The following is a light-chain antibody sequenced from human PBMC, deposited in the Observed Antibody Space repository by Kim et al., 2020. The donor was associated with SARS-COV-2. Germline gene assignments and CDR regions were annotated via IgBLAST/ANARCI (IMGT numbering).Light chain of an antibody. J-gene: IGLJ1*01. CDR2: EGN. V-gene: IGLV2-23*01. Sequence: QSALTQPASVSGSPGQSITISCTGTNIGGYNRVSWYQQHPGKAPKLMIYEGNKGPSGVSNRFSGSNSGNTASLTISGLQAEDEADYYCCSYAGSPYVFGTGTKVTVL. CDR1: NIGGYNR. CDR3: CSYAGSPYV.